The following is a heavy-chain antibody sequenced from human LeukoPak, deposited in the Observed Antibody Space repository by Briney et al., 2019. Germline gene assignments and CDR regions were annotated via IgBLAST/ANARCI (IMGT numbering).Heavy chain of an antibody. V-gene: IGHV3-23*01. CDR1: GFTFSTYA. Sequence: PGGSLRLSCAVSGFTFSTYAMSWVRQAPGKGLELVSAVRGSGSDKYYADSVKGRFTISRHNFENTLYLQMNNLRAEDTAVYYCARMSIAAAGVYYYYYYGMDVWGQGTTVTVSS. D-gene: IGHD6-13*01. J-gene: IGHJ6*02. CDR2: VRGSGSDK. CDR3: ARMSIAAAGVYYYYYYGMDV.